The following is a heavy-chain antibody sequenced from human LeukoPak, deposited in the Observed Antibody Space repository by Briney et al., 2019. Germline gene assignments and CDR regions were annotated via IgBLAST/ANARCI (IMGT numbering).Heavy chain of an antibody. CDR1: GFTFSSDA. CDR3: ARGVLNPQLYGY. CDR2: ISGSGGGT. J-gene: IGHJ4*02. V-gene: IGHV3-23*01. D-gene: IGHD2-2*01. Sequence: GGSLRLSCAASGFTFSSDAMSWVRQAPGKGLEWVLAISGSGGGTYYADSVKGRFTISRDNSKNTLYLQMNSLRAEDTAVYYCARGVLNPQLYGYWGQGTLVTVSS.